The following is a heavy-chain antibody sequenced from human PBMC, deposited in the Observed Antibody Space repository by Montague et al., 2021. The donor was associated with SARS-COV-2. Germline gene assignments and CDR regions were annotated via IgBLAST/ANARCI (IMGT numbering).Heavy chain of an antibody. V-gene: IGHV3-30*18. J-gene: IGHJ5*02. CDR3: AKPYSGSYRYWFDH. Sequence: SLRLSCAASGFTSSSYGMHWVRQAPGKGLEWVAVISYDGSNKYYADSVKGRFTISRDNSKNTLYLQMNSLRAEDTAVYYCAKPYSGSYRYWFDHWGQGTLVTVSS. D-gene: IGHD1-26*01. CDR1: GFTSSSYG. CDR2: ISYDGSNK.